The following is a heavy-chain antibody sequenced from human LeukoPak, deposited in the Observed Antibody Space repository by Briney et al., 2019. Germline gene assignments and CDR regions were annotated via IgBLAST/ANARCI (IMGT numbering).Heavy chain of an antibody. CDR3: ARDFYESSGYWFDAFDI. D-gene: IGHD3-22*01. V-gene: IGHV4-34*01. J-gene: IGHJ3*02. CDR1: GGSFSGYY. CDR2: INHSGST. Sequence: PSETLSLTCAVYGGSFSGYYWSWIRQPPGKGLEWIGEINHSGSTNYNPSLKSRVTISVDTSRNQFSLKLSSVTAADTAVYYCARDFYESSGYWFDAFDIWGQGTMVTVSS.